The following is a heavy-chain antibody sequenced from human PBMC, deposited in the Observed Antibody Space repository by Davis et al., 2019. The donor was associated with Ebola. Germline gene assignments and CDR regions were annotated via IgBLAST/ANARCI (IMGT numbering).Heavy chain of an antibody. CDR3: ARDMGAVLMVYVTFDY. J-gene: IGHJ4*02. D-gene: IGHD2-8*01. CDR1: GFTFSSYA. Sequence: GESLKISCAASGFTFSSYAISWVRQAPGQGLEWMGWISAYNGNTNYAQKLQGRVTMTTDTSTNTAYMELRSLRSDDTAVYYCARDMGAVLMVYVTFDYWGQGTLVTVSS. V-gene: IGHV1-18*01. CDR2: ISAYNGNT.